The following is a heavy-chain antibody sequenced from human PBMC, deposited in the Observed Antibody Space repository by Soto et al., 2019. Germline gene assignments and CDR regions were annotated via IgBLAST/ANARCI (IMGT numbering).Heavy chain of an antibody. CDR3: AKGGSGYVWVNEF. D-gene: IGHD3-22*01. CDR2: IIPIFGTA. CDR1: GGIFSSYA. V-gene: IGHV1-69*01. J-gene: IGHJ4*02. Sequence: QEQLVQSGAEVKKPGSSVKVSCKASGGIFSSYAISWVRQAPGQGLEWMGGIIPIFGTANYAEKFQGRVTITSDQSKNTSTKDVSRLQSEDTAINYRAKGGSGYVWVNEFWGQGTLVTVSS.